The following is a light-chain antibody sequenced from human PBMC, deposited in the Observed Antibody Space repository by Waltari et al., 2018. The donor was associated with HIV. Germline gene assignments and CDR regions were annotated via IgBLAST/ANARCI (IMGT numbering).Light chain of an antibody. Sequence: DIQMTQSSSSLSASIGDRVTITCRASQRVSKYLSWYQLKPGKPPKLLIYAESPLQSGVPSRFTGSGSGTDFTLAISSLQPEDVATYYCQKYNSVPRTFGGGTKVEI. CDR2: AES. V-gene: IGKV1-27*01. J-gene: IGKJ4*01. CDR1: QRVSKY. CDR3: QKYNSVPRT.